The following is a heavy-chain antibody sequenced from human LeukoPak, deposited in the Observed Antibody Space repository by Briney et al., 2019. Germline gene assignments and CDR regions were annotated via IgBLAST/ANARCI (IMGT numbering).Heavy chain of an antibody. CDR1: GGSISSSSYY. Sequence: ETSETLSLTCTVSGGSISSSSYYWGWIRQPAGKGLEWIGRIYTSGSTNYNPSLKSRVTMSVDTSKNQFSLKLSSATAADTAVYYCARGTEHYSGSYLIYFDYWGQGTLVTVSS. CDR2: IYTSGST. V-gene: IGHV4-61*02. CDR3: ARGTEHYSGSYLIYFDY. J-gene: IGHJ4*02. D-gene: IGHD1-26*01.